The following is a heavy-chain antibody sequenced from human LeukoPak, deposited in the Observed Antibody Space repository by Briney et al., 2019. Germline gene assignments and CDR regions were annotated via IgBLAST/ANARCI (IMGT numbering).Heavy chain of an antibody. CDR2: ISYDGSNK. V-gene: IGHV3-30-3*01. CDR3: AGRIDY. Sequence: SCKASGGTFSSYAMHWVRQAPGKGLEWVAVISYDGSNKYYADSVKGRFTISRDNSKNTLYLQMNSLRAEDTAVYYCAGRIDYWGQGTLVTVSS. CDR1: GGTFSSYA. J-gene: IGHJ4*02.